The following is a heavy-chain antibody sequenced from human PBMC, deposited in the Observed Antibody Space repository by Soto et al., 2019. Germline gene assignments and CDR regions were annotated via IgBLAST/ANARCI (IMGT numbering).Heavy chain of an antibody. CDR1: GYTFTSYY. CDR3: ARDRIAVAGNPEYFQH. CDR2: INPSGGST. J-gene: IGHJ1*01. Sequence: GASVKVSCKASGYTFTSYYMHWVRQAPGQGLEWMGIINPSGGSTSYAQKFQGRVTMTRDTSTSTVYMELNSLRAEDTAVYYCARDRIAVAGNPEYFQHWGQGTLVTVSS. D-gene: IGHD6-19*01. V-gene: IGHV1-46*01.